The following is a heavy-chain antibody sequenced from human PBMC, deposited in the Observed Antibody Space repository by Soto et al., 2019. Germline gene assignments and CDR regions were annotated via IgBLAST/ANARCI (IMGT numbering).Heavy chain of an antibody. V-gene: IGHV1-18*04. CDR1: GYTFTSYG. Sequence: GASVKVSCKASGYTFTSYGISWVRQAPGQGLEWMGWISAYNGNTNYAQKLQGRVTMTTDTSTSTAYMELRRLRSEEKEVYYCERGGGRRGEWYYYYGMEGGGKGTKGTVSS. D-gene: IGHD3-16*01. CDR3: ERGGGRRGEWYYYYGMEG. J-gene: IGHJ6*04. CDR2: ISAYNGNT.